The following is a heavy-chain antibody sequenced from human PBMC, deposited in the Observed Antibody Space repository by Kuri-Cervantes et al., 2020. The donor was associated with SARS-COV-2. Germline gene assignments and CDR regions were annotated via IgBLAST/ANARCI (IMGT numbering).Heavy chain of an antibody. Sequence: GESLKISCWASGYIFASYWIGWVRQKPGKGLEWMGIIYPGDSDTAYSPAFEGLVTISADDSTSTAFLQWSNLKASDTAVYYCARVKYCTGGSCFVKGDAFDIWGQGTMVTVSS. CDR1: GYIFASYW. D-gene: IGHD2-8*02. CDR2: IYPGDSDT. J-gene: IGHJ3*02. CDR3: ARVKYCTGGSCFVKGDAFDI. V-gene: IGHV5-51*01.